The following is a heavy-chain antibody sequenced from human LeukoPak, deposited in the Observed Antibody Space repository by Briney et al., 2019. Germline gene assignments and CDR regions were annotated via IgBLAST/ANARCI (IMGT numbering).Heavy chain of an antibody. Sequence: GGSLRLSCATSGFTFSGYAMNWVRQAPGKGLVWVSRIDRDGSRINYADSVKGRFTISRDDGKNTLFLQMNSLRAEDAAVYYCVRGNDYGGPHYWGQGTLVTVSS. V-gene: IGHV3-74*01. J-gene: IGHJ4*02. CDR2: IDRDGSRI. D-gene: IGHD4-23*01. CDR1: GFTFSGYA. CDR3: VRGNDYGGPHY.